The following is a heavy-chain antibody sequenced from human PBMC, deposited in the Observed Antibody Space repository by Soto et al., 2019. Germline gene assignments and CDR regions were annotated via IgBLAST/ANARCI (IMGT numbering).Heavy chain of an antibody. CDR3: ASAPLGYCTNGVCSHGMDV. CDR1: VFTFIDYY. CDR2: ISSTSTYT. Sequence: GGSLRLSCAFSVFTFIDYYMSWVRQAPGKGLEWISYISSTSTYTNYADSVKGRFTISRDNAKNSLYLQMNSLRAEDTAVYYCASAPLGYCTNGVCSHGMDVWGQGTTVTVSS. V-gene: IGHV3-11*06. D-gene: IGHD2-8*01. J-gene: IGHJ6*02.